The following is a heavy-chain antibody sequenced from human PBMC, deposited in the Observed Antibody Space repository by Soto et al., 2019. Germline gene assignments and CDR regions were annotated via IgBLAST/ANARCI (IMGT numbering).Heavy chain of an antibody. D-gene: IGHD1-1*01. V-gene: IGHV4-34*01. Sequence: SETLSLTCAVYGGSFSGYYWSWIRQPPGKGQEWIGEINHSGSTNYNPSLKSRVTISVDTSKNQFSLKLSSVTAADTAVYYCARRRPYYYYHYMDVWGKGTTVTVSS. CDR2: INHSGST. CDR3: ARRRPYYYYHYMDV. CDR1: GGSFSGYY. J-gene: IGHJ6*03.